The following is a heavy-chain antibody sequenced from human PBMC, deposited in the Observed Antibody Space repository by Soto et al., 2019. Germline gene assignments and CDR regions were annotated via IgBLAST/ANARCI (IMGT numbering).Heavy chain of an antibody. CDR2: IYRTGST. CDR1: GGSFTSNNW. J-gene: IGHJ4*02. V-gene: IGHV4-4*02. D-gene: IGHD1-7*01. Sequence: QVQLQESGPGLVKPSGTLSLTCAVSGGSFTSNNWWTWVRQPPGQGLEWIGEIYRTGSTNYKPSLKSRVTISLDKSENQCSLKVTSLTAADTAVYYCASRDPGTSVDYWGQGTLVTVSS. CDR3: ASRDPGTSVDY.